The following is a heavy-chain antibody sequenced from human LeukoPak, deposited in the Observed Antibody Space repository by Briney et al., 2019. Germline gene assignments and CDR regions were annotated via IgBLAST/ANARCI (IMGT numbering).Heavy chain of an antibody. CDR3: AAEHYDILTGYHHFDY. D-gene: IGHD3-9*01. CDR1: GFTFSSYV. V-gene: IGHV3-23*01. J-gene: IGHJ4*02. CDR2: ISGSGGST. Sequence: GGSLRLSCAASGFTFSSYVMSWVRQALGKGLEWVSAISGSGGSTYYADSVKGRFTISRDNSKNTLYLQMNSLRAEDTAVYYCAAEHYDILTGYHHFDYWGQGTLVTVSS.